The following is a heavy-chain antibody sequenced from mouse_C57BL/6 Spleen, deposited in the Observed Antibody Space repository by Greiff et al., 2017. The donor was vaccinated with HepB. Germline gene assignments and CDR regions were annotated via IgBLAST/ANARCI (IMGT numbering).Heavy chain of an antibody. V-gene: IGHV1-85*01. CDR2: IYPRDGST. D-gene: IGHD1-1*01. Sequence: VKLQESGPELVKPGASVKLSCKASGYTFTSYDINWVKQRPGQGLEWIGWIYPRDGSTKYNEKFKGKATLTVDTSSSTAYMELHSLTSEDSAVYFCARSGTTSYFDYWGQGTTLTVSS. J-gene: IGHJ2*01. CDR1: GYTFTSYD. CDR3: ARSGTTSYFDY.